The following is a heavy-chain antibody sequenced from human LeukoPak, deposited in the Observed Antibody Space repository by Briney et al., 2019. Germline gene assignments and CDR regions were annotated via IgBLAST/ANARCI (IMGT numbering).Heavy chain of an antibody. CDR2: ICYTGNT. J-gene: IGHJ4*02. D-gene: IGHD4-17*01. V-gene: IGHV4-39*07. Sequence: NPSETLSLTCAVSGGSISSTKTCGDWIRQPPGKGMEWIGTICYTGNTYYNPSLKSRVTISVDKSKNQFSLKLSSVTAADTAVYYCARAGSYGDYGFDYWGQGTLVTVSS. CDR1: GGSISSTKTC. CDR3: ARAGSYGDYGFDY.